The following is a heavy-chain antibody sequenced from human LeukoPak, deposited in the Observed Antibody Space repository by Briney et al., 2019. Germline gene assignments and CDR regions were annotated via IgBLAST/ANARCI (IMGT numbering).Heavy chain of an antibody. CDR2: ISSSGSTI. Sequence: GGSLRLSCAASGFTLSDYYMSRIRQAPGEGLEWVSYISSSGSTIYYADSVKGRFTISRDNAKNSLYLQMNSLRADDTAVYYCASASPANDYWGQGTLVTVSS. D-gene: IGHD2-15*01. V-gene: IGHV3-11*01. J-gene: IGHJ4*02. CDR1: GFTLSDYY. CDR3: ASASPANDY.